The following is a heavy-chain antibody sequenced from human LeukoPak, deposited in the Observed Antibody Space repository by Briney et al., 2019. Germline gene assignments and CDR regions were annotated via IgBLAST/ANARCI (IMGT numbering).Heavy chain of an antibody. V-gene: IGHV3-7*01. CDR1: GFTFSDYW. CDR3: ARRLMDTAMAYYYYYALDV. D-gene: IGHD5-18*01. CDR2: IKQDGSEK. J-gene: IGHJ6*02. Sequence: GGSLRLSCAASGFTFSDYWMSWVRQAPGKGLEWVANIKQDGSEKYYVESVEGRFSLSRDNAKNSLFLQMNSLRADDTAMYYCARRLMDTAMAYYYYYALDVWGQGTTVTVSS.